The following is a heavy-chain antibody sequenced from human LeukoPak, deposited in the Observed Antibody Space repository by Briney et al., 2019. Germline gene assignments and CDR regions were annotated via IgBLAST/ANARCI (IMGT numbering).Heavy chain of an antibody. Sequence: ASVKVSCKASGYTFTGYYMHWVRQAPGQGLEWMGWINPNSGGTNYAQKFQGRVTMTRDTSISTAYMELSRLRSDDTAVYYCARGRALNYYDSSGYQLGAFDIWGQGTMVTVSS. CDR1: GYTFTGYY. D-gene: IGHD3-22*01. CDR2: INPNSGGT. CDR3: ARGRALNYYDSSGYQLGAFDI. V-gene: IGHV1-2*02. J-gene: IGHJ3*02.